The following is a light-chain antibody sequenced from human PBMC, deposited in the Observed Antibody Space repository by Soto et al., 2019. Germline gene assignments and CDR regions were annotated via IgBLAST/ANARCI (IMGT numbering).Light chain of an antibody. CDR2: ANN. CDR1: SSNIGSNS. Sequence: QSVLTQPPSVSGTPGQRVTISCSGSSSNIGSNSVNWYQQLPGTAPKLLIYANNQRPSGVPDRFSGSKSGTSASLAISGLQSEDEADYYCAPWDDSPNGHVVFGGGTKLTVL. J-gene: IGLJ2*01. V-gene: IGLV1-44*01. CDR3: APWDDSPNGHVV.